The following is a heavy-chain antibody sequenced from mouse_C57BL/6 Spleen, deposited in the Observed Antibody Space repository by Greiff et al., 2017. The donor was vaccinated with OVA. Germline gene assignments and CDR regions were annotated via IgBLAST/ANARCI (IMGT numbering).Heavy chain of an antibody. J-gene: IGHJ4*01. CDR2: IYPGSGST. CDR3: ARPTAQATDYYAMDY. Sequence: LQQPGAELVTPGASVKMSCKASGYTFTSYWITWVKQRPGPGLEWIGDIYPGSGSTNYNEKFKSKATLTVDTSSSTAYMQLSSLTSEDSAVYYCARPTAQATDYYAMDYWGQGTSGTVSS. D-gene: IGHD3-2*02. CDR1: GYTFTSYW. V-gene: IGHV1-55*01.